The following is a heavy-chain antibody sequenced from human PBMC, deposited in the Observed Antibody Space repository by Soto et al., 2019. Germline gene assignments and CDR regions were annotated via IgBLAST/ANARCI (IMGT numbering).Heavy chain of an antibody. Sequence: ACGYSMSVDLVGRRRKDPGKGLEWMGWISAYNGKTNYAQKLQGRVTMTTDTSTSTAYMELRSLRSDDTAVYYCARDVRCFGYWGQGLLVTVSS. CDR3: ARDVRCFGY. CDR2: ISAYNGKT. J-gene: IGHJ4*02. V-gene: IGHV1-18*01. CDR1: GYSMSVDL.